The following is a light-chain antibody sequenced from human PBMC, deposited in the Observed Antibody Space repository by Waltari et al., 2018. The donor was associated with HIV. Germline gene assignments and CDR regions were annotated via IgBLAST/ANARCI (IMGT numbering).Light chain of an antibody. CDR3: TSYTANDTLI. Sequence: QSVLTQPASVSGFPGQSITIPCTGASTDFGHYNFISRYQYPPGKVPKLLIYEIVTRPSGVSDRFSGSKSGNTAYLTISRLRAEDEADYYCTSYTANDTLIFGGGTKVTVL. V-gene: IGLV2-14*01. CDR1: STDFGHYNF. J-gene: IGLJ2*01. CDR2: EIV.